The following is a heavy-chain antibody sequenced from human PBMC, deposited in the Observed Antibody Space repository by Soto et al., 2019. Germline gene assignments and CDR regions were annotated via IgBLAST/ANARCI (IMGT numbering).Heavy chain of an antibody. CDR1: GYTFTTFW. D-gene: IGHD6-6*01. V-gene: IGHV5-10-1*04. CDR3: ARHAARQDYYYGMDV. J-gene: IGHJ6*02. CDR2: IDPRDSQT. Sequence: GESLKISCTGFGYTFTTFWISWVRQMPGKGLEWMGRIDPRDSQTNYSPSFQGQVTISADKSISTAYLQWSSLKASDTAMYYCARHAARQDYYYGMDVWGQGTTVTVSS.